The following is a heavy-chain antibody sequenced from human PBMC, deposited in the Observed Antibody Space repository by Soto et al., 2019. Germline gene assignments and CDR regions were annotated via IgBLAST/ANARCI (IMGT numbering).Heavy chain of an antibody. V-gene: IGHV5-10-1*01. Sequence: GASLKISCKGSGYSFTSYWISWVRQMPGKGLEWMGRIDPSDSYTNYSPSFQGRVTISADKSISTAYLQWSSLKASDTAMYYCARHTRLPGTDAFDIWGQGTMVTVSS. CDR3: ARHTRLPGTDAFDI. CDR2: IDPSDSYT. J-gene: IGHJ3*02. CDR1: GYSFTSYW.